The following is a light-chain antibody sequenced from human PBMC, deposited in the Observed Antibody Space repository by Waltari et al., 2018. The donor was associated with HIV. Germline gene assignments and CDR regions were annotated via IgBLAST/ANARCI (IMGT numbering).Light chain of an antibody. V-gene: IGKV1-27*01. Sequence: DIQMTQSPSSLSAFVGDRVTITCRASHVISNYLAWYQQKPGKVPKLLIYAASTLQAGVPSRFSGSGSGTDFTLTISSLQPEDVATYYCQKYNSAPWTFGQGTKVEIK. CDR1: HVISNY. CDR2: AAS. J-gene: IGKJ1*01. CDR3: QKYNSAPWT.